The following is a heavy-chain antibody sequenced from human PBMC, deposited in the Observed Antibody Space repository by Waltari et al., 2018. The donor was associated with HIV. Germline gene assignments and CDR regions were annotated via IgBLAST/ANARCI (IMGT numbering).Heavy chain of an antibody. D-gene: IGHD3-10*01. J-gene: IGHJ4*02. CDR2: KKQDGSEK. Sequence: EVQLVESVGGLFQPGGSLSLSCPAAGFPFSSYRMSWVRQAPGKGLEWVANKKQDGSEKYYVDSVNGRFTIYRDNAENSLYLQMNSLSAEDTAVYYCARGGFYGSGSKVNWGQGTLVTVSS. V-gene: IGHV3-7*04. CDR1: GFPFSSYR. CDR3: ARGGFYGSGSKVN.